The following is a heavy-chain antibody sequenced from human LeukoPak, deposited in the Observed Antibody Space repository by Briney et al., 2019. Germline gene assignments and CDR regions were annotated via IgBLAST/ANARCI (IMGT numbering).Heavy chain of an antibody. V-gene: IGHV3-33*01. CDR2: IWYDGSNK. Sequence: GGSLRLSCAASGFTFSSYGMHWVRQAPGKGLEWVAVIWYDGSNKYYADSVKGRFTISRDNSKNTPYLQMNSLRAEDTAVYYCARDKGDGYWYYFDYWGQGTLVTVSS. J-gene: IGHJ4*02. CDR1: GFTFSSYG. CDR3: ARDKGDGYWYYFDY. D-gene: IGHD5-24*01.